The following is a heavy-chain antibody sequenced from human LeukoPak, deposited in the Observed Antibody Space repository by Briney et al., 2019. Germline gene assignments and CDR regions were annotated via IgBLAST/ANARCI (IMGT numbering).Heavy chain of an antibody. D-gene: IGHD1-26*01. CDR3: ARDPGATANWFDP. J-gene: IGHJ5*02. Sequence: SETLSLTCTVSGGSISSYYWSWLRQPAGKGLEWIGRIYTSGSTNYNPSLKSRVTISVDKSKNQFSLKLSSVTAADTAVYYCARDPGATANWFDPWGQGTLVTVSS. CDR1: GGSISSYY. V-gene: IGHV4-4*07. CDR2: IYTSGST.